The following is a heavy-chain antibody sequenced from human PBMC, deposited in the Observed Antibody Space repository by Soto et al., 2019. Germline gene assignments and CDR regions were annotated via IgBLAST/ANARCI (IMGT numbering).Heavy chain of an antibody. CDR3: TTARYYYYYMDV. CDR2: IKSKTDGGTT. Sequence: PGGSLRLSCAASGFTFGNAWMSWVRQAPGKGLEWVGRIKSKTDGGTTDYAAPVKGRFTISRDDSKNTLYLQMNSLKTEDTAVYYCTTARYYYYYMDVWGKGTTVTVS. CDR1: GFTFGNAW. V-gene: IGHV3-15*01. J-gene: IGHJ6*03.